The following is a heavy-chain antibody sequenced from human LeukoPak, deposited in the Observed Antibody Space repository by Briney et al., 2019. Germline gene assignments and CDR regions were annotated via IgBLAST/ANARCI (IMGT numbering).Heavy chain of an antibody. D-gene: IGHD6-6*01. V-gene: IGHV1-46*01. J-gene: IGHJ4*02. CDR1: ADTFTSYY. CDR2: INPSGGST. CDR3: ARVFTTAARRREYYFDY. Sequence: ASVKVSCKACADTFTSYYMHWGRHPPGQGREWMVRINPSGGSTSYAQKFQGRVTMTRDTSTSTVYMELSSLRSEDTAVYYCARVFTTAARRREYYFDYWGQGTLVTVSS.